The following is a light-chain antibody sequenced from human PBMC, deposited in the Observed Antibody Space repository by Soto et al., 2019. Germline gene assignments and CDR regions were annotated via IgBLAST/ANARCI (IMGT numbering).Light chain of an antibody. CDR3: SSYAGSTV. CDR2: EVS. J-gene: IGLJ1*01. Sequence: QSVLTQRPAASVSPGQSVTISCTGTSSDVGGYNYVSWYQQHPGKAPKLMIYEVSKRPSGVPDRFSGSKSGNTASLTVSGLQAEDEADYYCSSYAGSTVFGTGTKVTVL. CDR1: SSDVGGYNY. V-gene: IGLV2-8*01.